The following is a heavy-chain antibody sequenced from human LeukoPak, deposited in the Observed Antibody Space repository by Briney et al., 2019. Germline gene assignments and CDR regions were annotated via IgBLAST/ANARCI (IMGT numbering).Heavy chain of an antibody. CDR2: IYTSRST. J-gene: IGHJ4*02. CDR1: GGSISSYY. Sequence: SETLSLTCNDSGGSISSYYWSWIRQPPGKGLEWIGYIYTSRSTNDNPTLKSRVTISVDTSKNQFSLKLSSVTAADTAVYYCARQGDYYGSGDHFDYWGQGTLVTVSS. D-gene: IGHD3-10*01. CDR3: ARQGDYYGSGDHFDY. V-gene: IGHV4-4*09.